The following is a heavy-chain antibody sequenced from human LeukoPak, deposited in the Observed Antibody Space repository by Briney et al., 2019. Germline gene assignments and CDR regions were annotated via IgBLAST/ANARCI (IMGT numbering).Heavy chain of an antibody. V-gene: IGHV4-39*07. CDR1: GGSISSSSYY. CDR2: IYYSGST. J-gene: IGHJ3*02. CDR3: ARGDANDNAFDI. D-gene: IGHD1-1*01. Sequence: PSETLSLTCTVSGGSISSSSYYWGWIRQPPGKGLEWIGSIYYSGSTYYNPSLKSRVTISVDTSKNQFSLKLSSVTAADTAVYYCARGDANDNAFDIWGQGTMVTVSS.